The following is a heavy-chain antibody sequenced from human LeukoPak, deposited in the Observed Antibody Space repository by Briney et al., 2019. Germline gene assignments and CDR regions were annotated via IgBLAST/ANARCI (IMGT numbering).Heavy chain of an antibody. D-gene: IGHD4-17*01. J-gene: IGHJ4*02. CDR3: ANWNSYGDYV. CDR2: ISYDGSNK. V-gene: IGHV3-30*18. Sequence: GGSLRLSCAASGFTFSDYYMSWIGQAPGKGLEWVAVISYDGSNKYYADSVKGRFTISRDNSKNTLYLQMNSLRAEDTAVYYCANWNSYGDYVWGQGTLVTVSS. CDR1: GFTFSDYY.